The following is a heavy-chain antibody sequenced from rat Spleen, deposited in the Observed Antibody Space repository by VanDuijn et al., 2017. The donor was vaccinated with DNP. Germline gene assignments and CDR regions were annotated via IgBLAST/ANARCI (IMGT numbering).Heavy chain of an antibody. Sequence: EVQLVESGGGLVQPGGSLKLSCAASGFTFRDYYMAWVRQAPTKGLEWVAYSSYDGGSTYNGDSVKGRFTLSRDNAKSTLYLQMNSLKSEDMATYYCARHVLPLRVWDYWGQGVMVTVSS. CDR2: SSYDGGST. J-gene: IGHJ2*01. CDR3: ARHVLPLRVWDY. D-gene: IGHD1-4*01. CDR1: GFTFRDYY. V-gene: IGHV5-22*01.